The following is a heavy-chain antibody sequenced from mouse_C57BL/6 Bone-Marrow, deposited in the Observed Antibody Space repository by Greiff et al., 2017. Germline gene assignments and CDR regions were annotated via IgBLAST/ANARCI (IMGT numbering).Heavy chain of an antibody. CDR2: IYAGDGDT. J-gene: IGHJ1*03. CDR1: GYAFSSSW. D-gene: IGHD1-1*01. CDR3: ARSEGTTVLATDFDV. Sequence: QVQLQQSGPELVKPGASVKISCKASGYAFSSSWMNWVKQRPGKGVEWIGRIYAGDGDTNYNGKFKGKATLTADKSSSTAYMQLSSLTSEVSAVDFCARSEGTTVLATDFDVGGTGTTVTVSS. V-gene: IGHV1-82*01.